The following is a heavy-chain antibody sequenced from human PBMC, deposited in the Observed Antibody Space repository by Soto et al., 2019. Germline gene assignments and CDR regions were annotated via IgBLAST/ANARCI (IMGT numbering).Heavy chain of an antibody. CDR2: IYPGDSDT. CDR1: GYKFGNYW. V-gene: IGHV5-51*01. J-gene: IGHJ5*02. Sequence: GESLTISCEGSGYKFGNYWLGWVRQTPGKVLDWMGIIYPGDSDTVYNPSFQGQVTMSVDKYSNTAYLQWSSLQTSDTGIYYCARRMVPSIGSLDPWGQGTQVTVSS. D-gene: IGHD2-15*01. CDR3: ARRMVPSIGSLDP.